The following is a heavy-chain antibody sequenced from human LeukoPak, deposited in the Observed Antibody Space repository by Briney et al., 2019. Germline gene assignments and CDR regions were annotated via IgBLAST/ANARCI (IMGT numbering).Heavy chain of an antibody. V-gene: IGHV3-23*01. J-gene: IGHJ4*02. D-gene: IGHD1-1*01. CDR3: AKDFVRYNIQFDY. Sequence: GGSLRLSCAASGFTFSSNHMSWVRQAPGKGLEWVSAISGSGGSTYYADSVKGRFTISRDNSKNTLYLQMNSLRAEDTAVYYCAKDFVRYNIQFDYWGQGALVTVSS. CDR2: ISGSGGST. CDR1: GFTFSSNH.